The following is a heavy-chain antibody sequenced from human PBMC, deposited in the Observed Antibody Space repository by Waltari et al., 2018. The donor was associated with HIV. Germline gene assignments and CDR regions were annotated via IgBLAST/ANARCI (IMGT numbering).Heavy chain of an antibody. V-gene: IGHV4-61*02. CDR3: AREAAVYKYYRYCSDDDCYSRWFDP. CDR1: GASITTGNYF. J-gene: IGHJ5*02. Sequence: QVQLQESGPRLVKSSETLSLTCNVSGASITTGNYFWTWIRQPAGKGLEWIGRMSTSGSSRDNPPLKSRVSISLDKSKNHFSLKVTSVTAADTAVYYCAREAAVYKYYRYCSDDDCYSRWFDPWGQGTLVTVSS. CDR2: MSTSGSS. D-gene: IGHD2-15*01.